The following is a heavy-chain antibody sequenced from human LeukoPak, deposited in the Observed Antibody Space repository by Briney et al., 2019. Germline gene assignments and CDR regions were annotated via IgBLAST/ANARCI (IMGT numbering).Heavy chain of an antibody. CDR3: ARDVVAVPGSDNWFDP. J-gene: IGHJ5*02. Sequence: TSETLSLTCTVSGGSLSGFYWSWIRQSPRLGLEWIGLTYSDGSTMYNPSLTSRVTISVDTSKNQISLRLTSVTAADTAIYYCARDVVAVPGSDNWFDPWGQGTLVTVSS. V-gene: IGHV4-59*01. CDR2: TYSDGST. CDR1: GGSLSGFY. D-gene: IGHD6-19*01.